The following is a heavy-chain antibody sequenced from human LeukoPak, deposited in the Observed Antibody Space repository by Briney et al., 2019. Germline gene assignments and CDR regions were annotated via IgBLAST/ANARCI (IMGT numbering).Heavy chain of an antibody. D-gene: IGHD3-10*01. J-gene: IGHJ6*03. Sequence: SETLSLTCAVYGGSFSGYYWSWIRQPPGKGLEWIGEINHSGSTNYNPSLESRVTISVDTSKNQFSLKLSSVTAAATAVYYCAGDEGSGSYYYYMDGWGKGTTVTVSS. CDR3: AGDEGSGSYYYYMDG. V-gene: IGHV4-34*01. CDR1: GGSFSGYY. CDR2: INHSGST.